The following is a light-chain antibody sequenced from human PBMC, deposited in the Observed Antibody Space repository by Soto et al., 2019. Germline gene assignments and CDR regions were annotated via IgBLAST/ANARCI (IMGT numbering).Light chain of an antibody. Sequence: EIVLTQSPGTLSLSPGERATLSCRASQSVSSSYLAWYQQKPGQAPRLLIYGASSRATGIPDRFSGSGSGTDFTLTISTLEPEDFAEYYCQQYASSLGVTFGGGTKVEIK. V-gene: IGKV3-20*01. CDR1: QSVSSSY. CDR2: GAS. CDR3: QQYASSLGVT. J-gene: IGKJ4*01.